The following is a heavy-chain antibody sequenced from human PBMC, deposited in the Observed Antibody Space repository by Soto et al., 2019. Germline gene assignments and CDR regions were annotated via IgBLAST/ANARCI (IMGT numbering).Heavy chain of an antibody. Sequence: GGSLRLSCAASGFTFDDYGMSWVRQAPGKGLEWVSGINWNGGRTGYADSVKGRFTISKDNAKNSLYLQMNSLRAEDTALYHCARVTGLRMAFDIWGQGTMVTVSS. CDR3: ARVTGLRMAFDI. V-gene: IGHV3-20*01. J-gene: IGHJ3*02. CDR1: GFTFDDYG. CDR2: INWNGGRT. D-gene: IGHD7-27*01.